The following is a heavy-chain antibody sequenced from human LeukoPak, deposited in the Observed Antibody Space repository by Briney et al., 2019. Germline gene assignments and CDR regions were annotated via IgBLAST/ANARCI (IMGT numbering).Heavy chain of an antibody. CDR3: GRFGYVAGIDL. D-gene: IGHD6-19*01. CDR2: IDPAGTDA. V-gene: IGHV3-7*01. J-gene: IGHJ4*02. Sequence: GGSLRLSCAASGFSFNSYWMTWVRQPPGRGLEWVANIDPAGTDAYYVDPVKGRFTISRDNAKNLVYLQMNTLRAEDTAVYSCGRFGYVAGIDLWGQGTLVTVSS. CDR1: GFSFNSYW.